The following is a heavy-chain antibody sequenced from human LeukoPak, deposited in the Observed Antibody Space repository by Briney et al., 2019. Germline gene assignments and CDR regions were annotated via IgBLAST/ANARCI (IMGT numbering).Heavy chain of an antibody. CDR2: IYYSGST. J-gene: IGHJ4*02. D-gene: IGHD3-22*01. V-gene: IGHV4-59*01. CDR3: ARVLHYYDSSGYYSGLIGY. CDR1: GGSISSYY. Sequence: SETLSLTCTVSGGSISSYYWSWIRQPPGKGLEWIGYIYYSGSTNYNPSLKSRVTISVDTSKNQFSLKLSSVTAADTAVYYCARVLHYYDSSGYYSGLIGYWGQGTLVTVSS.